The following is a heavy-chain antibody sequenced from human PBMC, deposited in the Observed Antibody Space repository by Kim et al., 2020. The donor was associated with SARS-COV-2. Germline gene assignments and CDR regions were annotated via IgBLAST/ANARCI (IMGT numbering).Heavy chain of an antibody. CDR1: GYTLTELS. Sequence: ASVKVSCKVSGYTLTELSMHWVRQAPGKGLEWMGGFDPEDGETIYAQKFQGRVTMTEDTSTDTAYMELSSLRSEDTAVYYCATAGPGYYDSSGYATYYFDYWGQGTLVTVSS. CDR2: FDPEDGET. J-gene: IGHJ4*02. CDR3: ATAGPGYYDSSGYATYYFDY. D-gene: IGHD3-22*01. V-gene: IGHV1-24*01.